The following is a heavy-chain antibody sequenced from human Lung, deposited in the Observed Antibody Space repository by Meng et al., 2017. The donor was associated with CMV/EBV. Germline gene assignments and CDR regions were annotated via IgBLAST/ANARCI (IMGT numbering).Heavy chain of an antibody. CDR2: IRSKGFGGTT. CDR3: TRDLRYYDTTGLYPLSMGY. CDR1: GFTFGDYT. Sequence: GGSLRLSXTTSGFTFGDYTMSWVRQAPGKGLEWVGFIRSKGFGGTTEYAAFVKGRSTISRDDSKGIAYLQLNSLKTEDTAIYYCTRDLRYYDTTGLYPLSMGYWGQGTLVTVSS. J-gene: IGHJ4*02. D-gene: IGHD2/OR15-2a*01. V-gene: IGHV3-49*04.